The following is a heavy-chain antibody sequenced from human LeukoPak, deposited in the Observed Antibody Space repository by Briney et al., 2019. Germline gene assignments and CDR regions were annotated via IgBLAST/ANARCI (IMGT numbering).Heavy chain of an antibody. D-gene: IGHD2-15*01. CDR3: ARVDGSPDY. Sequence: SETLSLTCTVSGGSISSYYWSWIRQPPGNGLEWIGYIYYSGSTNYNPSLKSRVTISVDTSKNQFSLKLSSVTAADTAVYYCARVDGSPDYWGQGTLVTVSS. CDR2: IYYSGST. V-gene: IGHV4-59*01. CDR1: GGSISSYY. J-gene: IGHJ4*02.